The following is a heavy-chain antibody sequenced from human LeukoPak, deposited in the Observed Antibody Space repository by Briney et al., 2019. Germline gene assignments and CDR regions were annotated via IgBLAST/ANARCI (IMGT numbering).Heavy chain of an antibody. CDR2: MNPNSGNT. Sequence: EASVKVSCKASGYTFTSYDINWVRQATGQGLEWMGWMNPNSGNTGYAQKFQGRVTMTRDTSISTAYMELSRLRSDDTAVYYCGRLVVAGTSDYWGQGTLVTVSS. CDR1: GYTFTSYD. V-gene: IGHV1-8*01. D-gene: IGHD6-19*01. J-gene: IGHJ4*02. CDR3: GRLVVAGTSDY.